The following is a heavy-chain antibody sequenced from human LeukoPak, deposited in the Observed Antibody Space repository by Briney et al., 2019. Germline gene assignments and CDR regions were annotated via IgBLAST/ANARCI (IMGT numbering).Heavy chain of an antibody. Sequence: GGSLRLSCAASGFTFSSYAMSWVRQAPGKGLEWVSAISGSGGSTYYADSVKGRFTISRDNSKNTLYLQMNSLRAEDTAVYYCAKVLYPYSSSWSYYFDYWGQGTLVTVSS. J-gene: IGHJ4*02. CDR3: AKVLYPYSSSWSYYFDY. V-gene: IGHV3-23*01. CDR2: ISGSGGST. CDR1: GFTFSSYA. D-gene: IGHD6-13*01.